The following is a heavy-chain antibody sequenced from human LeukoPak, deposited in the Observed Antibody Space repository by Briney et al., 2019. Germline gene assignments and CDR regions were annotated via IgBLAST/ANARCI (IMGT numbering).Heavy chain of an antibody. V-gene: IGHV4-4*02. CDR1: GGSISSSNW. D-gene: IGHD3-16*01. CDR3: ANYVSGTMRDY. CDR2: IDYRERT. Sequence: SGTLSLTCAVSGGSISSSNWWSWVRQPPGKGLEWIGSIDYRERTTYNPSLKSRVTISADTSRNQFSLKLSSVTATDTAVYYCANYVSGTMRDYWGQGTLVTVSS. J-gene: IGHJ4*02.